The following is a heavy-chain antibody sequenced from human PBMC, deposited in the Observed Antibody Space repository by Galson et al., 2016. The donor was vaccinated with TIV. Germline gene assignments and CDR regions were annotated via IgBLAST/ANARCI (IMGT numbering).Heavy chain of an antibody. CDR1: GFSFSTYV. J-gene: IGHJ4*02. Sequence: SLRLSCAASGFSFSTYVLHWVRQAPGKGLEWVAIISYDGNNKYYADSVKGRITISSDNSKKTLYLQMNSLIAEDTAVYYCAKDSGAHPAMLYALFNYWGQGALVTVPS. D-gene: IGHD5-18*01. V-gene: IGHV3-30*18. CDR2: ISYDGNNK. CDR3: AKDSGAHPAMLYALFNY.